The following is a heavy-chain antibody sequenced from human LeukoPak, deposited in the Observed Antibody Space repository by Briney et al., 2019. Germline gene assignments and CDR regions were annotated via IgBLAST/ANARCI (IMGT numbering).Heavy chain of an antibody. D-gene: IGHD5-18*01. J-gene: IGHJ4*02. V-gene: IGHV1-69*05. CDR1: GGTFSIYA. Sequence: SVKVSCXASGGTFSIYAISWVRQARGQGLEWMGRIIPIFGTADYAQKFQGRVTITTDESTSTAYMELSSLRSEDTAVYYCHYTAMAVDYWGQGTLVTVSS. CDR2: IIPIFGTA. CDR3: HYTAMAVDY.